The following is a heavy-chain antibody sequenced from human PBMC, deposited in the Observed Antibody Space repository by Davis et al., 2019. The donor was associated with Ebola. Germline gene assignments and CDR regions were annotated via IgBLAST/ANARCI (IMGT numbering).Heavy chain of an antibody. Sequence: SVKVSCKASGGTFSSYAISWVRQAPGQGLEWMGGIIPMFGTANYAQKFQGRVTITADKSTSTAYMELSSLRSEDTAVYYCARDDRDCTGGVCYLYYYSMDVWGQGTTVTVSS. J-gene: IGHJ6*02. D-gene: IGHD2-8*02. CDR3: ARDDRDCTGGVCYLYYYSMDV. CDR2: IIPMFGTA. CDR1: GGTFSSYA. V-gene: IGHV1-69*06.